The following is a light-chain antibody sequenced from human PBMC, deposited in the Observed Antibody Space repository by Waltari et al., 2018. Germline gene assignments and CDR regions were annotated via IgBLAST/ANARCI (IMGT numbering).Light chain of an antibody. CDR3: CSYTDGNTLV. J-gene: IGLJ2*01. CDR1: SSDVGSYNF. Sequence: QSALTQPASVSGSPGQSITISCTGTSSDVGSYNFVSRYQQHPDKAPKLIIYKVSERPSGVSNRFSGSKSDNTASLTISGLQAEDEAHYYCCSYTDGNTLVFGGGTKLTVL. CDR2: KVS. V-gene: IGLV2-23*02.